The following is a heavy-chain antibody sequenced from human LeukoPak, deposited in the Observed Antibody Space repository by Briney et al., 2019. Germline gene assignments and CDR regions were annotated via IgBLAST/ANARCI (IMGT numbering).Heavy chain of an antibody. V-gene: IGHV4-59*01. CDR3: ARVTGYMVEDYFDS. Sequence: PSETLSLTCTVSGGSISSYYWSWIRQPPGKGLEWIGYIYYSGSTNYNPSLKSRVTISVDTSKNQFSLRLRSVTAADTAVYYCARVTGYMVEDYFDSWGQGNRVTVSS. CDR1: GGSISSYY. J-gene: IGHJ4*02. CDR2: IYYSGST. D-gene: IGHD6-13*01.